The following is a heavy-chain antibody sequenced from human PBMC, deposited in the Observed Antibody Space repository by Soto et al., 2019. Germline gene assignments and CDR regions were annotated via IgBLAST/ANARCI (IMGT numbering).Heavy chain of an antibody. CDR1: GFTFSRHG. CDR3: ARDDDYPDNGLDY. Sequence: GGSLRLSCAASGFTFSRHGMHWVRQTPGKGLEWLAVILNDASGHWYADSVKGRFTISRDNFENTLYLQMNGLRLEDTAMYYCARDDDYPDNGLDYWGEGTLVTVSS. J-gene: IGHJ4*02. CDR2: ILNDASGH. V-gene: IGHV3-33*01. D-gene: IGHD4-17*01.